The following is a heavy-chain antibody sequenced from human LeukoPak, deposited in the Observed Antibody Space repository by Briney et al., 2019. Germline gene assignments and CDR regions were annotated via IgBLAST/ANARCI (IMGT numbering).Heavy chain of an antibody. CDR2: ISYDGSNK. J-gene: IGHJ4*02. V-gene: IGHV3-30*18. Sequence: SCKASGYTFTSYGISWVRQAPGKGLEWVAVISYDGSNKYYADSVKGRFTISRDNSKNTLYLQMNSLRAEDTAVYYCAKGSSGWYYFDYWGQGTLVTVSS. CDR3: AKGSSGWYYFDY. D-gene: IGHD6-19*01. CDR1: GYTFTSYG.